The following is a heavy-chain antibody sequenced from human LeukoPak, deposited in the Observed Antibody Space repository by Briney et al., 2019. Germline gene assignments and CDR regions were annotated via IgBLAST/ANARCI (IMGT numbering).Heavy chain of an antibody. Sequence: SQTLSLTCTVSGGSISSGGYYWSWIRQPPGKGLEWIGEINHSGSTNYNPSLKSRVTISVDTSKNQFSLKLSSVTAADTAVYYCARGLRITMVRGHWYFDLWGRGTLVTVSS. D-gene: IGHD3-10*01. V-gene: IGHV4-30-2*01. CDR3: ARGLRITMVRGHWYFDL. J-gene: IGHJ2*01. CDR1: GGSISSGGYY. CDR2: INHSGST.